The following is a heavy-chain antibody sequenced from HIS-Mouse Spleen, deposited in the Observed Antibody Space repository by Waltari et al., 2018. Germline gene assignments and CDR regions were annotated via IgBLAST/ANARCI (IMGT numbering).Heavy chain of an antibody. V-gene: IGHV2-70*15. J-gene: IGHJ4*02. CDR2: IDWDDDK. D-gene: IGHD6-19*01. CDR1: GFSPSTSGMC. CDR3: ARIAEGYTSGWYAFDY. Sequence: QVTLRESGPALVKPTQPLTLTCTFSGFSPSTSGMCVSCIRHPPGNALEWLARIDWDDDKYYSTSLKTRLTISRDTSKNQVVLTMTNMDPLDTATYYCARIAEGYTSGWYAFDYWGQGTLVTVSS.